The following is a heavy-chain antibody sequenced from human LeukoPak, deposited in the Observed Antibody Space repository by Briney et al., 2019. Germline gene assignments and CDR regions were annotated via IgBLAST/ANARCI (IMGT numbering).Heavy chain of an antibody. J-gene: IGHJ3*02. Sequence: SETLSLTCTFSGGSISSYYWSWIRQPPGKGLEWIGYIHYSGSTKSNPSLKSRVTISADTSKNQFSLKLSSVTAADTAVYYCARRITGNDGFDIWGQGTMVTVSS. V-gene: IGHV4-59*08. CDR1: GGSISSYY. D-gene: IGHD3-16*01. CDR3: ARRITGNDGFDI. CDR2: IHYSGST.